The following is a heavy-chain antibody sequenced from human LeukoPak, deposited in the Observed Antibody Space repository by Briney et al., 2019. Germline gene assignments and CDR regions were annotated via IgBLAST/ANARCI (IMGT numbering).Heavy chain of an antibody. J-gene: IGHJ5*02. Sequence: GRSLRLSCAASGFTFSSDSMNAVRQAPGKGLEWVSSISSSSSYIYYADSVKGRFTISRDNAKNSLYLQMNSLRAEDTAVYYCARDVGGWFDPWGQGTLVTVSS. D-gene: IGHD1-26*01. CDR1: GFTFSSDS. CDR2: ISSSSSYI. V-gene: IGHV3-21*01. CDR3: ARDVGGWFDP.